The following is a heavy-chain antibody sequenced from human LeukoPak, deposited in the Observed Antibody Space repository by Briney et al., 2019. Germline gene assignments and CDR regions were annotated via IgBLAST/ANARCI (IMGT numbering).Heavy chain of an antibody. D-gene: IGHD1-14*01. J-gene: IGHJ4*02. CDR2: IKSDGSVT. V-gene: IGHV3-74*01. Sequence: GGSLRLSCAASGFTFSSYWMHWVRQAPGEGLVWVSRIKSDGSVTWYADSVKGRFTISRDNAKNMLYPQMNSLRDEDTAVYFCARDHDAVGTTIDHWGQGTLVTVSS. CDR3: ARDHDAVGTTIDH. CDR1: GFTFSSYW.